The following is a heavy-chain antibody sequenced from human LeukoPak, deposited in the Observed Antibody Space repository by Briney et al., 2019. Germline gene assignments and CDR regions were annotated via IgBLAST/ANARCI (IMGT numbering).Heavy chain of an antibody. J-gene: IGHJ5*02. Sequence: SVKVSCKASGGTFSSYAISWVRQAPGQGLEWMGGIIPIFGTANYAQKFQGRVTITADESTSTAYMELSSLRSEDTAVYYCARDGYSYGLWFDPWGQGTLVTVSS. D-gene: IGHD5-18*01. V-gene: IGHV1-69*13. CDR2: IIPIFGTA. CDR3: ARDGYSYGLWFDP. CDR1: GGTFSSYA.